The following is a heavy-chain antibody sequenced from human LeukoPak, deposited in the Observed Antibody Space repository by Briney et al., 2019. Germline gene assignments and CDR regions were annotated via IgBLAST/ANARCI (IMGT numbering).Heavy chain of an antibody. CDR1: GGSFNSYY. CDR2: IYYSGST. CDR3: ARSGLRYFDWSDY. D-gene: IGHD3-9*01. J-gene: IGHJ4*02. Sequence: KPSETLSLTCTLSGGSFNSYYWRWIRHPPGKALEWIGYIYYSGSTNYNPSLKSRVTISVDTSKNQFSLKLSSVTAADTAVYYCARSGLRYFDWSDYWGQGTLVTVSS. V-gene: IGHV4-59*01.